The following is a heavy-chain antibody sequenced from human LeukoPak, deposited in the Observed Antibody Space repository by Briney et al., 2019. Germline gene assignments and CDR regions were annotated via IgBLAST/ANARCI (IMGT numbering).Heavy chain of an antibody. CDR3: ARAVQPGVFAFDI. V-gene: IGHV3-74*01. CDR1: GFTFSSYW. J-gene: IGHJ3*02. Sequence: GGSLRLSCAASGFTFSSYWMHWVRQAPGKGLVWVSRINSDGSSTSYADSVKGRFTISRDNAKNTLYLQMNSLRAEDAAVYYCARAVQPGVFAFDIWGQGTMVTVSS. CDR2: INSDGSST. D-gene: IGHD1-1*01.